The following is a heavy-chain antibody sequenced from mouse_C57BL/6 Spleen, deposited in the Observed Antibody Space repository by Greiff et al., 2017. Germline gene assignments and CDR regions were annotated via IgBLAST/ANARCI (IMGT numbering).Heavy chain of an antibody. CDR3: ARDCYDYDWFAY. V-gene: IGHV1-64*01. CDR1: GYTFTSYW. Sequence: QVQLQQPGAELVKPGASVKLSCKASGYTFTSYWMHWVKQRPGQGLEWIGMIHPNSGSTNYNEKFKSKATLTVDKSSSTAYMQLSSLTSEDSAVYYCARDCYDYDWFAYWGQGTLVTVSA. CDR2: IHPNSGST. J-gene: IGHJ3*01. D-gene: IGHD2-4*01.